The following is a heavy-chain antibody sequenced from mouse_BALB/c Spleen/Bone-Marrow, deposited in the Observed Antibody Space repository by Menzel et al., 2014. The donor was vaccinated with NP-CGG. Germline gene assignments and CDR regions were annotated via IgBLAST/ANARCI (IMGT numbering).Heavy chain of an antibody. D-gene: IGHD1-1*01. J-gene: IGHJ2*01. CDR3: ARDYYGSNPFDY. CDR1: GFTFSSFV. Sequence: EVKLMESGGGLVQPGGSLKLSCAASGFTFSSFVMSWVRQTPEKSLEWVASISSGGSMYYSDSVKGRFIISRDNARNILYLLMSSLRSDDTSMFYCARDYYGSNPFDYWGQGSTLTVSS. V-gene: IGHV5-6-5*01. CDR2: ISSGGSM.